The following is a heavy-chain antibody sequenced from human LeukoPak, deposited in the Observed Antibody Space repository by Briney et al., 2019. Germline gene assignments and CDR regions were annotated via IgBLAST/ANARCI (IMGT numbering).Heavy chain of an antibody. J-gene: IGHJ4*02. Sequence: SETLSLTCTVSGVSISHYYWTWIRQPAGGGLEWIGYIYHSGSTYYNPSLKSRVTISVDRSKNQFSLKLSSVTAADTAVYYCASRDSSGYFDYWGQGTLVTVSS. D-gene: IGHD3-22*01. V-gene: IGHV4-59*12. CDR2: IYHSGST. CDR1: GVSISHYY. CDR3: ASRDSSGYFDY.